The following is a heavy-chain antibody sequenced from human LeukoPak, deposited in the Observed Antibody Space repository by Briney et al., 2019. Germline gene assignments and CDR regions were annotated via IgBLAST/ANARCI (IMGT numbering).Heavy chain of an antibody. CDR3: ARDDYYGSGSPKNDY. CDR2: IYSGGST. J-gene: IGHJ4*02. V-gene: IGHV3-66*01. Sequence: PGGSLRLSCAASGFTVSSNYMSWVRQAPGKGLEWVSVIYSGGSTYYADSVKGRFTISRDNSKNTLYLQMNSLRAEDTAVYYCARDDYYGSGSPKNDYWGQGTLVTVSS. D-gene: IGHD3-10*01. CDR1: GFTVSSNY.